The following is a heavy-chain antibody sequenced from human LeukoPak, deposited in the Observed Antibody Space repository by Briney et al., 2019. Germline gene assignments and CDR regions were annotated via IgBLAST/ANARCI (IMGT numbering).Heavy chain of an antibody. CDR1: GGSISSSKW. J-gene: IGHJ4*02. CDR2: IYHSGST. V-gene: IGHV4-4*02. CDR3: ARASDLDSFDY. Sequence: KPSETLSLTCAVSGGSISSSKWWSWVRQPPGKGLEWIGNIYHSGSTNYNPSLKSRVSISLDKPKNQFSLNLRSVTAADTAVYYCARASDLDSFDYWGQGTLVTVSS.